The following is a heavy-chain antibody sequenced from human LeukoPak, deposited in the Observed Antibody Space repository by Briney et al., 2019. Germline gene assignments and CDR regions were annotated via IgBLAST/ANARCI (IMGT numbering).Heavy chain of an antibody. CDR3: AKMQGYFDY. CDR2: FTAYGGT. V-gene: IGHV3-23*01. Sequence: GGSLRLSCAASGFIFSDYTMMWVRRAPGKGLQWVATFTAYGGTYYAASVKGRFTISRDNSKNTVSLQMNSLRAEDTAIYYCAKMQGYFDYWGQGALVTVSS. J-gene: IGHJ4*02. CDR1: GFIFSDYT.